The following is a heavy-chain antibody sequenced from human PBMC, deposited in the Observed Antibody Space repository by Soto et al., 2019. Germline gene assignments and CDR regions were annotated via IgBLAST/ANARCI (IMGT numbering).Heavy chain of an antibody. D-gene: IGHD3-16*01. CDR3: ARGGNYYGMDV. V-gene: IGHV4-30-2*01. J-gene: IGHJ6*02. CDR1: GGSISSGGYS. CDR2: IYHSGST. Sequence: SETLSLTCAVSGGSISSGGYSWSWIRQPPGKGLEWIGYIYHSGSTYYNPSLKGRVTISVDRSKNQFSLKLSSVTAADTAVYYCARGGNYYGMDVWGQRTTVTVSS.